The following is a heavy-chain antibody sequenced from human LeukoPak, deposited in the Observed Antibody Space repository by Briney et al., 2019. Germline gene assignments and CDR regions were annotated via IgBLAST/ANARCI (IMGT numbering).Heavy chain of an antibody. CDR3: AVSGSYRYYYYGMDV. V-gene: IGHV1-69*13. D-gene: IGHD1-26*01. CDR1: GGTFSSYA. CDR2: IIPIFGTA. J-gene: IGHJ6*02. Sequence: SVKVSCKASGGTFSSYAISWVRQAPGQGLEWMGGIIPIFGTANYAQKFQGRVTITADESTSTAYMELSSLRSEDTAVYYCAVSGSYRYYYYGMDVWGQGTTVTVSS.